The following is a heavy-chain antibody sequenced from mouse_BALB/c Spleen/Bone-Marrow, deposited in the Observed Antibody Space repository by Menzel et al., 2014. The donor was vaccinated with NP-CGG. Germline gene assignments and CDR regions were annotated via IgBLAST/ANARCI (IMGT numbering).Heavy chain of an antibody. CDR1: GFTFSGYA. J-gene: IGHJ3*01. V-gene: IGHV5-9-1*01. CDR3: ARPDPWFAY. CDR2: ISSGGSYI. Sequence: EVKLMESGGGLVKPGGSLKPSCAASGFTFSGYAMSWVRQSPEKRLEWVATISSGGSYIHYPDSVKGRFTISRDNAKNTLYLQMSSLRSEDTAIYYCARPDPWFAYWGQGTLVTVSA.